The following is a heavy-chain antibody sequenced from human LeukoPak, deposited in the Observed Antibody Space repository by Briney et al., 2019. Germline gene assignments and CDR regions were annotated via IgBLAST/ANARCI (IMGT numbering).Heavy chain of an antibody. CDR1: GGTFSSYA. J-gene: IGHJ4*02. Sequence: ASVKVSCKASGGTFSSYAISWVRQAPGQGLEGMGGIIPIFGTANYAQKFQGRVTITADESTSTAYMELSSLRSEDTAVYYCARGRPHEELLYAPFDYWGQGTLVTVSS. D-gene: IGHD3-10*01. CDR2: IIPIFGTA. CDR3: ARGRPHEELLYAPFDY. V-gene: IGHV1-69*01.